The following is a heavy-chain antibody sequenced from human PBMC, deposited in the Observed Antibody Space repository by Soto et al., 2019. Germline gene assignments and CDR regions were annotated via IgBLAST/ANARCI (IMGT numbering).Heavy chain of an antibody. Sequence: PEWSLRLSCAASGFTFDDYAMHWVRQAPGKGLEWVSGISWNSGSIGYADSVKGRFTISRDNAKNSLYLQMNSLRAEDTALYYCAKDNERSIGYCSGGSCRNWFDPWGQGTLVTVSS. CDR2: ISWNSGSI. CDR1: GFTFDDYA. V-gene: IGHV3-9*01. J-gene: IGHJ5*02. CDR3: AKDNERSIGYCSGGSCRNWFDP. D-gene: IGHD2-15*01.